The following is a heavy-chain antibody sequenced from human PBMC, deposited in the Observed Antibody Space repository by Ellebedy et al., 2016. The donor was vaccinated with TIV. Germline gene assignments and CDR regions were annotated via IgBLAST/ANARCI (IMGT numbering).Heavy chain of an antibody. CDR3: ARDLDKSSGWYGGAAY. CDR2: IVGSGA. Sequence: GESLKISCAASGFTFSPYAMAWVRQAPGKGLEWVSGIVGSGAQKYADSAKGRFTVSRDNSMTTVYLEMNSLRAEDTALYYCARDLDKSSGWYGGAAYWGQGTQVTVSS. V-gene: IGHV3-23*01. CDR1: GFTFSPYA. J-gene: IGHJ4*02. D-gene: IGHD6-19*01.